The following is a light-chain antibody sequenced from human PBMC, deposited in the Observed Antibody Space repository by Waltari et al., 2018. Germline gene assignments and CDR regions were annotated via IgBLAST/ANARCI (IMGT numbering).Light chain of an antibody. CDR2: RIS. Sequence: DIQMTQAPSSLSASIGDRVIITCRASENIANYVSWYRQKPGTAPELLIYRISSLQSGVPSRFSGGGSGTDFTLTISRLQPEDFATYICQQSYSCPPTFGGGTKVEIK. V-gene: IGKV1-39*01. J-gene: IGKJ4*01. CDR3: QQSYSCPPT. CDR1: ENIANY.